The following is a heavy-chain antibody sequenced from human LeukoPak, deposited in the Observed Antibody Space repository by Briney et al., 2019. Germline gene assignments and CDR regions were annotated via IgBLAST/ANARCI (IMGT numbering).Heavy chain of an antibody. CDR1: GYTFSRYG. D-gene: IGHD3-9*01. CDR3: GRDRSQGSFDTLKSNTNVFDI. V-gene: IGHV1-18*01. J-gene: IGHJ3*02. CDR2: ISAYSDNK. Sequence: ASVKVSCKASGYTFSRYGINWVRQAPGHGLEWIGWISAYSDNKKYAQNFQGRVTMTTDTSTATAYMELRSLRSDDTAVYYCGRDRSQGSFDTLKSNTNVFDIWGQGTMVSVSS.